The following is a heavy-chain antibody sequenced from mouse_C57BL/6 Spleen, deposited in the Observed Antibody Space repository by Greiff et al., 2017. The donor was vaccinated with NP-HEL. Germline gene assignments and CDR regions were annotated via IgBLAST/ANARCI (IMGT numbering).Heavy chain of an antibody. CDR3: ARGPASYAMDY. D-gene: IGHD6-1*01. CDR2: INPNNGGT. Sequence: EVQLQQSGPELVKPGASVKISCKASGYTFTDYYMNWVKQSHGKSLEWIGDINPNNGGTSYNQKFKGKATLTVDKSSSTAYMELSSLTSEDSAVYYCARGPASYAMDYWGQGTSVTVSS. CDR1: GYTFTDYY. V-gene: IGHV1-26*01. J-gene: IGHJ4*01.